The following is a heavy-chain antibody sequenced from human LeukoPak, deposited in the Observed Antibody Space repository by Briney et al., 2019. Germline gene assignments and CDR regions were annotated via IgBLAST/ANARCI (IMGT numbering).Heavy chain of an antibody. Sequence: PGGTLRLSCAASGFTFSSFGMSWVRQAPGKGLQWVSTISGTGLTYYADFVKGRFTISRDNSKNTLSLQMNSLRAEDTAVYYCARVFSSGWYKAFDIWGQGTMVTVSS. CDR2: ISGTGLT. CDR3: ARVFSSGWYKAFDI. D-gene: IGHD6-19*01. J-gene: IGHJ3*02. V-gene: IGHV3-23*01. CDR1: GFTFSSFG.